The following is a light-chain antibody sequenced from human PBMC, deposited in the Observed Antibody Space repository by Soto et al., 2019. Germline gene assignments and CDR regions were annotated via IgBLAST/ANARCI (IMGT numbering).Light chain of an antibody. CDR1: QSVSSSY. CDR3: QQYGSSPPYT. Sequence: EIVLTQSPGILFLSPGERATLSCRDSQSVSSSYLAWYQQKPGNTPRLLIYGASNRATGILDRFSASGSKTNFTLNISRLEPEDFAVYYCQQYGSSPPYTFGQGTKLEIK. J-gene: IGKJ2*01. CDR2: GAS. V-gene: IGKV3-20*01.